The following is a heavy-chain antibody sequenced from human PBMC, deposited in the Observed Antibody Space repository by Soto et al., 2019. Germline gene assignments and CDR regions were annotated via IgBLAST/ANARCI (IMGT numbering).Heavy chain of an antibody. V-gene: IGHV1-69*13. CDR2: IIPIFGTA. CDR3: ARELQALYYFDY. CDR1: GGTFSSYA. D-gene: IGHD4-4*01. Sequence: ASVKFSCKASGGTFSSYAISWVRQAPGQGLDWMGGIIPIFGTANYAQKFQGRVTITADESTSTAYMELSSLRSEDTAVYYCARELQALYYFDYLGLGTLVTVSS. J-gene: IGHJ4*02.